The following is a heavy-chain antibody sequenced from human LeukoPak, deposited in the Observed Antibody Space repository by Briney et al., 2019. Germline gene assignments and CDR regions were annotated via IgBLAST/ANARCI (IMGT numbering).Heavy chain of an antibody. CDR3: ASLYHYDFWSGYYLGAFDI. CDR1: GYSISSGYY. CDR2: IYHSGST. V-gene: IGHV4-38-2*02. J-gene: IGHJ3*02. Sequence: MSSETLSLTCTVSGYSISSGYYWGWIRQPPGKGLEWIGSIYHSGSTYYNPSLKSRVTISVATSKNQFSLKLSPVTAADTAVYYCASLYHYDFWSGYYLGAFDIWGQGTMVTVSS. D-gene: IGHD3-3*01.